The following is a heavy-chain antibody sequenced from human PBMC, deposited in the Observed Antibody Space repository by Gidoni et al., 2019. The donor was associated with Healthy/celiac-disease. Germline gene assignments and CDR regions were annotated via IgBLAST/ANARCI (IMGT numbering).Heavy chain of an antibody. Sequence: QVQLVQSGAEVKKPGASVKVSCKASGDTFTSNYMHWVRQAPGQGLEWMGIINPSGGSTSYAQKFQGRVTMTRDTFTSTVYMELSSLRSEDTAVYYCARDLLRDGYNPYYFDYWGQGTLVTVSS. D-gene: IGHD5-12*01. CDR3: ARDLLRDGYNPYYFDY. J-gene: IGHJ4*02. CDR1: GDTFTSNY. CDR2: INPSGGST. V-gene: IGHV1-46*01.